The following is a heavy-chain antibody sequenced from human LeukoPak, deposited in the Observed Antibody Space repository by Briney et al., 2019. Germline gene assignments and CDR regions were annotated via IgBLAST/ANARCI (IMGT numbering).Heavy chain of an antibody. D-gene: IGHD6-6*01. CDR2: VSSSGSTT. J-gene: IGHJ5*02. CDR1: GFTFSSYE. Sequence: PGGSLRLSCAGSGFTFSSYEMNWVRQTPGKGLEWVSYVSSSGSTTSYADSVKGRFTISRDNAKNSLYLQMNSLRAEDTAMYYCARGGAARPDLWGHGGLVTVSS. V-gene: IGHV3-48*03. CDR3: ARGGAARPDL.